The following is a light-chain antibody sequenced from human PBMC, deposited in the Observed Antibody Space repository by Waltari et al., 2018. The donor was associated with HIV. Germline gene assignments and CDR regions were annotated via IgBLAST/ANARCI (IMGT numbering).Light chain of an antibody. J-gene: IGKJ2*01. V-gene: IGKV1-9*01. CDR3: QQLNTYPHT. CDR2: STS. Sequence: DIHLTQYHSFLSASVGDRVTITCRASQDSSNSVAWYQQRPGKAPKLLMYSTSTLQSGVPSRFRGSRSRTEFTLTIASLQAEDFATYFCQQLNTYPHTFGQGTKVEI. CDR1: QDSSNS.